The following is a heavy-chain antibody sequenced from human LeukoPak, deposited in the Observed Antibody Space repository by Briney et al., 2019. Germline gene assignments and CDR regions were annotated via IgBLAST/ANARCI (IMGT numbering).Heavy chain of an antibody. D-gene: IGHD7-27*01. J-gene: IGHJ5*02. CDR3: ARYHQGPFYLTDNWFDP. Sequence: SETLSLTCTVSGGSISSYYWSWIRQPPGKGLEWIGYIYYSGSTNYNPSLKSRVTISVDTSKNQFSLKLSSVTAADTAAYYCARYHQGPFYLTDNWFDPWGQGTLVTVSS. V-gene: IGHV4-59*08. CDR1: GGSISSYY. CDR2: IYYSGST.